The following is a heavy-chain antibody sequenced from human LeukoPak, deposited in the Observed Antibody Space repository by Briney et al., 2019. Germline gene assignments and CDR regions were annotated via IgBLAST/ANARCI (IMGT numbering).Heavy chain of an antibody. V-gene: IGHV6-1*01. D-gene: IGHD6-19*01. CDR1: GDSVSSNSAA. CDR2: TYYRSKWYN. J-gene: IGHJ4*02. CDR3: ARAPPEESWLVHFDS. Sequence: SQTLSLTCAISGDSVSSNSAAWNWIRQSPSRGLEWLGRTYYRSKWYNDYAVSVKSRITIKPDTSKNQFSLRLSSVTPADTAIYYCARAPPEESWLVHFDSWGQGTLVTVSS.